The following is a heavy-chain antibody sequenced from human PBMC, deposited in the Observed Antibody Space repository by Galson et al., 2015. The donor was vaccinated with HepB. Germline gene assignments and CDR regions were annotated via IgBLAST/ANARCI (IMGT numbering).Heavy chain of an antibody. CDR2: IYPGDSDT. Sequence: QSGAEVKKPGESLKISCTGSGYNFSGFWIAWVRQVPGKGLEWMGIIYPGDSDTRYSPSSQGQVTMSVDKSISTTYLQWNSLKASDSAIYYCARVEASKPGWFDPWGQGTLVTVSS. J-gene: IGHJ5*02. CDR3: ARVEASKPGWFDP. D-gene: IGHD1-14*01. V-gene: IGHV5-51*01. CDR1: GYNFSGFW.